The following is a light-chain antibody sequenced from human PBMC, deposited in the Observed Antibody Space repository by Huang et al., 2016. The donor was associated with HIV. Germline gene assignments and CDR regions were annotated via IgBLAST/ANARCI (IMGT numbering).Light chain of an antibody. CDR2: GAS. V-gene: IGKV3-20*01. CDR1: QSVSSSY. CDR3: QQYDSSPWT. Sequence: EIVLTQSPGTLSLSPGERATLSCRASQSVSSSYLAWYQQKPGQDPRRLFYGASRRATGIPDRFSGSGSGTDFTLTISRLEPEDFAVYYCQQYDSSPWTFGQGTKVEIK. J-gene: IGKJ1*01.